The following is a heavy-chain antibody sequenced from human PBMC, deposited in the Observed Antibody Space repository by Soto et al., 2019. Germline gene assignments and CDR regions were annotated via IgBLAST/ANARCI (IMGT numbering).Heavy chain of an antibody. CDR3: ERAYCSGGSCWAWSNWFDP. V-gene: IGHV6-1*01. Sequence: PSQTLSLTCAISGDSVSSNSAAWNWIRQSPSRGLEWLGRTYYRSKWYNDYAVSVKSRITINPDTSKNQFSLQLNSVTPEDTAVYYCERAYCSGGSCWAWSNWFDPWGQGTLVTVP. CDR2: TYYRSKWYN. D-gene: IGHD2-15*01. CDR1: GDSVSSNSAA. J-gene: IGHJ5*02.